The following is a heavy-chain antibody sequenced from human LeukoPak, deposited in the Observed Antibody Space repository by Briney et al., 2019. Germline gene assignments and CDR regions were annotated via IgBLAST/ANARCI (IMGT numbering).Heavy chain of an antibody. V-gene: IGHV3-21*01. Sequence: PGGSLRLSCAASGFTLSTYNMNWVRQAPGKGLEWVSSISSGSSYIYYADSVKGRFTISRDNAKNSLYLQMSSLRAEDTAVYYCARDLLGYNYHYMDVWGKGTTVTVSS. D-gene: IGHD3-16*02. CDR1: GFTLSTYN. CDR2: ISSGSSYI. J-gene: IGHJ6*03. CDR3: ARDLLGYNYHYMDV.